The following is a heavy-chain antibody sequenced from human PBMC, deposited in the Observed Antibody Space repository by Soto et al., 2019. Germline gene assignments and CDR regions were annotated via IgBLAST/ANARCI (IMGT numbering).Heavy chain of an antibody. Sequence: QVQLHESGPRLMKPSETLSLTCTVSGDSISSYYWSWIRQPPGKGLEWIGYIYYSGNTNYNPSLKNRLAISIDSSKNQFSLRLTSVTAGDTAVYYCSRGGSRWGGTMSTEDYWGQGILVTVSS. CDR3: SRGGSRWGGTMSTEDY. CDR1: GDSISSYY. CDR2: IYYSGNT. V-gene: IGHV4-59*01. J-gene: IGHJ4*02. D-gene: IGHD2-2*01.